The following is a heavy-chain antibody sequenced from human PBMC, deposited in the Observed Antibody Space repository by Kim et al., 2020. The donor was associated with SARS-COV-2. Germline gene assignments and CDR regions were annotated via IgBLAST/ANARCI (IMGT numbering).Heavy chain of an antibody. D-gene: IGHD1-26*01. CDR3: ARDRRVGATTYFDY. V-gene: IGHV1-18*01. J-gene: IGHJ4*02. Sequence: QKLQGRVTMTTDTSTSTAYMELRSLRSDDTAVYYCARDRRVGATTYFDYWGQGTLVTVSS.